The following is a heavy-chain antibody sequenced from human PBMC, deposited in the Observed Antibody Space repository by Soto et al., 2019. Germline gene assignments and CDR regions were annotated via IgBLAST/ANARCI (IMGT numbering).Heavy chain of an antibody. CDR2: ISHSGST. Sequence: QLQLQESGSGLVKPSQTLSLTCAVSGGSISSGGYSWSWIRQPPGKGLECIGYISHSGSTYYNPPLQSRTTIPVDRSMNQSPLKLSSVTAADTAVYYCARGGVTADYWGQGTLVTVSS. D-gene: IGHD5-18*01. CDR3: ARGGVTADY. V-gene: IGHV4-30-2*01. J-gene: IGHJ4*02. CDR1: GGSISSGGYS.